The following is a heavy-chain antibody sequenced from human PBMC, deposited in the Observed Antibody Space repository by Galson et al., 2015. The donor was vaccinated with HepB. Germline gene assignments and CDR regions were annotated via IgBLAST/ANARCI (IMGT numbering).Heavy chain of an antibody. D-gene: IGHD3-3*01. Sequence: SLRLSCAASGFTFSSFSMNWVRQAPGRGLEWVSSISPSSNFIYYADSVEGRSTISRDNTKNSLYLQMNSLRAEDTAIYYCARGLGSVDLEWLLSFLDYWGQGTLATVSS. CDR3: ARGLGSVDLEWLLSFLDY. CDR2: ISPSSNFI. CDR1: GFTFSSFS. V-gene: IGHV3-21*01. J-gene: IGHJ4*02.